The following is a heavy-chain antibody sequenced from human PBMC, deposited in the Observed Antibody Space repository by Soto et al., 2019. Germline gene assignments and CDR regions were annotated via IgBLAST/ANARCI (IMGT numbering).Heavy chain of an antibody. Sequence: PSETLSLTCAVSGYSISSGYYWGLIRRPPGKGLEWIGSIHHSGSTYYNPSLKSRATISVDTSKNQFSLNLSSVTAADTAVYYCARALAVATTLHWFDPWGQGTLVTVSS. D-gene: IGHD5-12*01. V-gene: IGHV4-38-2*01. CDR2: IHHSGST. J-gene: IGHJ5*02. CDR1: GYSISSGYY. CDR3: ARALAVATTLHWFDP.